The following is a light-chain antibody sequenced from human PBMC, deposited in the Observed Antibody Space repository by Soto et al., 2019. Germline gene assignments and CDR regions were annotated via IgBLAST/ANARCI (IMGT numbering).Light chain of an antibody. CDR2: RSN. CDR1: SSNIGSNS. CDR3: AAWDDSLYGVV. Sequence: QSVLTQSHSVSGTPGQRVTISCSGSSSNIGSNSVNWYQQFPGTAPKVIIYRSNQRPSGVPDRFSGSKSGTSASLAISGLQSEDEADYYCAAWDDSLYGVVFAGGTQLTVL. V-gene: IGLV1-44*01. J-gene: IGLJ2*01.